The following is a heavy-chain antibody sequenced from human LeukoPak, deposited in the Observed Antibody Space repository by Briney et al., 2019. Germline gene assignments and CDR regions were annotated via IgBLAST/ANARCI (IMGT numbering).Heavy chain of an antibody. CDR1: GFIFSTYW. CDR2: IKHDGSEK. V-gene: IGHV3-7*03. D-gene: IGHD5-18*01. Sequence: GGSLRLSCTASGFIFSTYWMSWVRQAPGKGLEWVANIKHDGSEKYSVDSVKGRFTISRDNAKNSLYLQMNRLRAEDTALYHCARDRSYGSFDYWGQGTLVTVST. CDR3: ARDRSYGSFDY. J-gene: IGHJ4*02.